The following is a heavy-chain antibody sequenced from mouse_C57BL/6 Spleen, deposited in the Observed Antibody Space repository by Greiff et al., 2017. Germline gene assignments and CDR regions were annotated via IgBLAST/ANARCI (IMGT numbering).Heavy chain of an antibody. CDR1: GFSLTSYG. CDR2: IWSGGST. J-gene: IGHJ2*01. D-gene: IGHD4-1*02. V-gene: IGHV2-2*01. CDR3: ARNSPSTGFDY. Sequence: VQLQESGPGLVQPSQSLSITCTVSGFSLTSYGVHWVRQSPGKGLEWLGVIWSGGSTDYNAAFISRLSISKDNSKSQVFFKMNSLQADDTAIYYCARNSPSTGFDYWGQGTTLTVSS.